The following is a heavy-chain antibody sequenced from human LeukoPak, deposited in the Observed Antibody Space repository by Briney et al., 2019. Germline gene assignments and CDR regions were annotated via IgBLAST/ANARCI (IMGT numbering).Heavy chain of an antibody. D-gene: IGHD2-2*02. Sequence: PGGSLRLSCAASGFTFSGYSMNWVRQAPGKGLEWVSYISSSSSTIYYADSVKGRFTISRDNAKNSLYLQMNSLRAEDTAVYYCARGRYCSSTSCYTPEYFQHWGQGTLVTVSS. CDR2: ISSSSSTI. J-gene: IGHJ1*01. V-gene: IGHV3-48*01. CDR1: GFTFSGYS. CDR3: ARGRYCSSTSCYTPEYFQH.